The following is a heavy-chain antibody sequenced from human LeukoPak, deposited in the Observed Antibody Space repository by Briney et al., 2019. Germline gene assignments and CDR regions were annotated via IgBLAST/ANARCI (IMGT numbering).Heavy chain of an antibody. J-gene: IGHJ4*02. CDR3: ARGGRDTSTLYNPLRFDS. D-gene: IGHD2-2*01. CDR2: INHRGST. V-gene: IGHV4-34*01. Sequence: GSLRLSCAASGFTFSSYSMNWVRQPPGKGLEWIGEINHRGSTNYNPSLKSRVTISVDTSKNQFSLRLSSVTAADTAVYYCARGGRDTSTLYNPLRFDSWGQGTLVTVSS. CDR1: GFTFSSYS.